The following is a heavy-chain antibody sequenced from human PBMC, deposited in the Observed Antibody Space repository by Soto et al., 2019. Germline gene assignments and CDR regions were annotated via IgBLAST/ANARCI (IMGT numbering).Heavy chain of an antibody. CDR2: ISSDGGKT. D-gene: IGHD6-13*01. Sequence: GGSLRLSCVASGFTFSSYAMHWVRQSPGKGLEWVSLISSDGGKTLYADSVKGRFTISRDNFRDTLYLEMSGLRPEDTALYYSVRDRLAAETYYFDYWGRGTQVTVSS. J-gene: IGHJ4*02. V-gene: IGHV3-30*15. CDR1: GFTFSSYA. CDR3: VRDRLAAETYYFDY.